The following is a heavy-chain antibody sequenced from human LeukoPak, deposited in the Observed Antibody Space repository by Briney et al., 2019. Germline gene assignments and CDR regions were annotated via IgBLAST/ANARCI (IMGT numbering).Heavy chain of an antibody. D-gene: IGHD2-15*01. CDR1: GFSLSTSGMC. Sequence: SGPTLVNPTQTLTLTCTFSGFSLSTSGMCVSWIRQPPGKALEWLARIDWDDDEYYSTSLKTRLTISKDTSKNQVVLTMTNMDPVDTATYYCARIGRDCSGGSCYPSHYYYYYMDVWGKGTTVTVSS. CDR2: IDWDDDE. J-gene: IGHJ6*03. V-gene: IGHV2-70*11. CDR3: ARIGRDCSGGSCYPSHYYYYYMDV.